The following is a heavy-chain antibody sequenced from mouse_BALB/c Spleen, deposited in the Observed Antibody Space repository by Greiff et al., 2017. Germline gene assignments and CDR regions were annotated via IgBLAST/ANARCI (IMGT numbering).Heavy chain of an antibody. D-gene: IGHD1-1*01. V-gene: IGHV2-5-1*01. CDR1: GFSLTSYC. CDR2: IWRGGST. CDR3: ANDYGYAMDD. J-gene: IGHJ4*01. Sequence: QVQLMQSGPSLVQPSQCLSITCTVSGFSLTSYCVHWVRQSPGKGLEWLGVIWRGGSTDYNAAFMSRMSITKDNSKSQVFFKMNSLQADDTGIYYSANDYGYAMDDWGQGTSVTVSA.